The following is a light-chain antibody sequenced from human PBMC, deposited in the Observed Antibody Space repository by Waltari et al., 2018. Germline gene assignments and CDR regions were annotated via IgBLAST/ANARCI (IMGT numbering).Light chain of an antibody. CDR1: QSISSN. CDR2: GAS. Sequence: EIVMTQSPAALSVSPGERAILSCRASQSISSNLAWYQQKPGQAPGLLIYGASTRATGIAARFSGSGSGTEFTLTINNMQSEDFALYYCQQYNNWPRTFGPGTKVAIK. V-gene: IGKV3-15*01. CDR3: QQYNNWPRT. J-gene: IGKJ3*01.